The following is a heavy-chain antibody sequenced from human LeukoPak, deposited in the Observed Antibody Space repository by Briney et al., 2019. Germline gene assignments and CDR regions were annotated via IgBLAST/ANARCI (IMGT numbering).Heavy chain of an antibody. CDR2: ISPSGGST. J-gene: IGHJ4*02. Sequence: ASVKVSCKAFGYTFTSNYMHWVRQAPGQGPEWMGVISPSGGSTTYAQKFQGRVTLTRDMSTSTDYLELSSLRSDDTAVYYCARWGDEEWELQYIDYWGQGTLVTVSS. D-gene: IGHD1-26*01. V-gene: IGHV1-46*01. CDR1: GYTFTSNY. CDR3: ARWGDEEWELQYIDY.